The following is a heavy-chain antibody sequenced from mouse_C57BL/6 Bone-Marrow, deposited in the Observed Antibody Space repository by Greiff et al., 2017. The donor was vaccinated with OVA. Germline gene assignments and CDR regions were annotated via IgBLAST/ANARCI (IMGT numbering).Heavy chain of an antibody. V-gene: IGHV15-2*01. CDR1: DSEVFPIAY. Sequence: QVQLQQSGSELRSPGSSVKLSCKDFDSEVFPIAYMSWVRQKPGHGFEWIGGILPSIGRTFYGEKFEDKATLDADTLSNTAYLELNSLTSEDSAIYDCAGGDYYGSSPWYFDVWGTGTTVTVSS. CDR2: ILPSIGRT. CDR3: AGGDYYGSSPWYFDV. J-gene: IGHJ1*03. D-gene: IGHD1-1*01.